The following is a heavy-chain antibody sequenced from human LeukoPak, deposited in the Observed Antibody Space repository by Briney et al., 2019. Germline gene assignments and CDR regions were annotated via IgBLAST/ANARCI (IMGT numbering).Heavy chain of an antibody. CDR1: GGSVSSYY. CDR2: IYYSGTS. J-gene: IGHJ4*02. D-gene: IGHD6-19*01. V-gene: IGHV4-59*08. CDR3: VRQRVGTVAGTCDY. Sequence: PSETLSLTCTVSGGSVSSYYWSWIRQSPGKGLEWIGYIYYSGTSNNNPSLKSRVTISIDTSNNQFSLNLSSVTAADTAVYYCVRQRVGTVAGTCDYWGQGTLVTVSS.